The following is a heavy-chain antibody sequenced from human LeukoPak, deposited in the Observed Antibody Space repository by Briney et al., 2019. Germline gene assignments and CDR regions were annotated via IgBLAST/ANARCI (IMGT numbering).Heavy chain of an antibody. V-gene: IGHV3-21*01. Sequence: PGGSLRLTCAASGFSFSSYSMNWVRQPPGEGLEWVSSIISSSSSIYNADPVNGRFTTSRDNAKNSLYLQMNSLRAEDTAVYYGGRDNRDLEPSRKPKYYYYYGMDVWGEASTVSVSS. CDR1: GFSFSSYS. D-gene: IGHD1-1*01. CDR2: IISSSSSI. J-gene: IGHJ6*04. CDR3: GRDNRDLEPSRKPKYYYYYGMDV.